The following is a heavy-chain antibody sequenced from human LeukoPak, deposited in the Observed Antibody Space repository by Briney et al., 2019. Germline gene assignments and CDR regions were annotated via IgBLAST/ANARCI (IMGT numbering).Heavy chain of an antibody. CDR2: INHSGST. CDR3: ARDTGYSSGWTKGHYYYYMDV. J-gene: IGHJ6*03. CDR1: GGSFSSYY. Sequence: SSETLSLTCAVYGGSFSSYYWSWIRQPPGKGLEWIGEINHSGSTNYNPSLKSRVTISVDTSKNQFPLKLSSVTAEDTAVYYCARDTGYSSGWTKGHYYYYMDVWGKGTTVTVSS. D-gene: IGHD6-19*01. V-gene: IGHV4-34*01.